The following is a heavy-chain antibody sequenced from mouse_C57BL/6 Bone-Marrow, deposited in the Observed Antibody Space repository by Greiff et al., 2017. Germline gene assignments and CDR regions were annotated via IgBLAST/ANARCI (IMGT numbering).Heavy chain of an antibody. CDR1: GYTFTSYW. Sequence: QVQLQQPGAELVMPGASVKLSCKASGYTFTSYWMHWVKQRPGQGLEWIGEIAPSDSYTNYNQKFKGKSTLTVDKSSSTAYMQLSSLTSEDSAVYYCAKGDGYRFAYWGQGTLVTVSA. CDR2: IAPSDSYT. D-gene: IGHD2-3*01. J-gene: IGHJ3*01. CDR3: AKGDGYRFAY. V-gene: IGHV1-69*01.